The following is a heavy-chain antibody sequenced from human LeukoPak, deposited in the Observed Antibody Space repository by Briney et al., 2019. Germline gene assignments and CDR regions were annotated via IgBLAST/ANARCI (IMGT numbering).Heavy chain of an antibody. D-gene: IGHD5-12*01. CDR3: ANSGIVATIPLDY. CDR2: IWYDGSNK. CDR1: GFTFSSSG. J-gene: IGHJ4*02. V-gene: IGHV3-33*06. Sequence: PGGSLRLSCAASGFTFSSSGMHWVRQAPGKGLEWVAVIWYDGSNKYYADSVKGRFTISRDNSKNTLYLQMNSLRAEDTAVYYCANSGIVATIPLDYWGQGTLVTVSS.